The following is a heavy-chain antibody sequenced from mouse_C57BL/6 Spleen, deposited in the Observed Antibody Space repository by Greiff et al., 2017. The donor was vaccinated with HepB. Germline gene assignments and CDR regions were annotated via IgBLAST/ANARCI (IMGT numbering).Heavy chain of an antibody. V-gene: IGHV1-80*01. Sequence: QVQLKESGAELVKPGASVKISCKASGYAFSSYWMNWVKQRPGKGLEWIGQIYPGDGDTNYNGKFTGKATLTADKSSSTAYMQLSSLTSEDSAVYFCARSDSSWFAYWGQGTLVTVSA. CDR3: ARSDSSWFAY. J-gene: IGHJ3*01. CDR1: GYAFSSYW. CDR2: IYPGDGDT.